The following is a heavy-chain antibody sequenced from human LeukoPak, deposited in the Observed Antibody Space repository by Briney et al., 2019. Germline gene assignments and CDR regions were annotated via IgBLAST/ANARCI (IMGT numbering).Heavy chain of an antibody. CDR3: ARLSVWFGELYTFDY. Sequence: ASVKVSCKASGYTFTSYGISWVRQAPGQGLEWMGWISAYNGNTNYARKLQGRVTMTTDTSTSTAYMELRSLRSDDTAVYYCARLSVWFGELYTFDYWGQGTLVTVSS. V-gene: IGHV1-18*01. CDR2: ISAYNGNT. D-gene: IGHD3-10*01. J-gene: IGHJ4*02. CDR1: GYTFTSYG.